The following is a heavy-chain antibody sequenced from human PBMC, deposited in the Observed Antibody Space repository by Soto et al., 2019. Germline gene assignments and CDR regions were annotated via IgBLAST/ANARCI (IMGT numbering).Heavy chain of an antibody. CDR3: ARGYSSSSYPFDY. CDR2: ISDSGDTT. J-gene: IGHJ4*02. CDR1: GFTFNDYA. Sequence: EVRLLESGGGLEQPGGSLRLSCAASGFTFNDYAMSWVRQAPGKGLEWVSGISDSGDTTYYADSVKGRITISKDNSKNTLYLQMNSLRAEDTAVYYCARGYSSSSYPFDYWGQGTLVTVSS. D-gene: IGHD6-6*01. V-gene: IGHV3-23*01.